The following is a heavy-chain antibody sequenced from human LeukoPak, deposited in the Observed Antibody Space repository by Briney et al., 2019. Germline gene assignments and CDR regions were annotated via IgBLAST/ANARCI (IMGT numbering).Heavy chain of an antibody. D-gene: IGHD3-10*01. CDR1: GGSISSYY. CDR2: IYYSGDT. V-gene: IGHV4-59*01. Sequence: SETLSLTCTVSGGSISSYYWSWIRQPPGKGLEWIGYIYYSGDTNYNPSLQSRVTISVDTSKNQFSLKLTSVTAADTAVYYCATVRGARGYYYYGMDVWGQGTTVTVSS. CDR3: ATVRGARGYYYYGMDV. J-gene: IGHJ6*02.